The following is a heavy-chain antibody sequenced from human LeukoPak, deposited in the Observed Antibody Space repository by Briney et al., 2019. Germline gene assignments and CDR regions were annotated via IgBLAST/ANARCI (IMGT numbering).Heavy chain of an antibody. J-gene: IGHJ6*04. Sequence: GGSLRLSCAASGFPFSSYGMHWVRQAPGKGLGWVAVISYDGSNKYYADSVKGRFTISRDNSKNTLYLQMNSLRAEDTAVYYCAKEWSSGFDYYGMDVWGKGTTVTVSS. D-gene: IGHD6-19*01. V-gene: IGHV3-30*18. CDR2: ISYDGSNK. CDR3: AKEWSSGFDYYGMDV. CDR1: GFPFSSYG.